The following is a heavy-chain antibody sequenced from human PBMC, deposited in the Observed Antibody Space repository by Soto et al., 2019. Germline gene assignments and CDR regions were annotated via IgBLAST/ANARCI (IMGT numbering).Heavy chain of an antibody. CDR2: IRWNSNSI. CDR3: AKGYGSSSRLAEY. Sequence: EVQLVESGGGLVQPGRSLRLSCAASGFTFDDYAMHWVRQAPGKGLEWVSGIRWNSNSIAYADSVKGRFTISRDNAKNHVYLEMNTLRAEDTALDYCAKGYGSSSRLAEYWGRGTLVTVSS. J-gene: IGHJ4*02. V-gene: IGHV3-9*01. D-gene: IGHD6-6*01. CDR1: GFTFDDYA.